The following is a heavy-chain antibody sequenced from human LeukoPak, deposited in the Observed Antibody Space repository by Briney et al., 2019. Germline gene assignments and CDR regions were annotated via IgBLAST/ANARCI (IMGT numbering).Heavy chain of an antibody. CDR1: GFTFSSYG. D-gene: IGHD6-19*01. V-gene: IGHV3-30*02. CDR3: AKFPSIAVARGGTFDY. Sequence: PGGSLRLSCAASGFTFSSYGMHWVRQAPGKGLEWVAFIRYDGSNKYYADSVKGRFTISRDNSKNTLYLQMNSLRAEDTAVYYCAKFPSIAVARGGTFDYWGQGTLVTVSS. J-gene: IGHJ4*02. CDR2: IRYDGSNK.